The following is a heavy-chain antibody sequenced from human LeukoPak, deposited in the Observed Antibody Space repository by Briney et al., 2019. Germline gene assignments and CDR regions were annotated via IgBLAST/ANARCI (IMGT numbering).Heavy chain of an antibody. CDR1: GFTFSSYG. D-gene: IGHD2-2*01. J-gene: IGHJ6*03. CDR3: ARGQGYESYYYMDV. V-gene: IGHV3-30*03. Sequence: GGSLRLSCAASGFTFSSYGMHWVRQAPGKGLEWVAVISYDGSNKYYADSVKGRFTISRDNSNNTVYLQMNNLRPEDTAVFYCARGQGYESYYYMDVWGKGTTVTISS. CDR2: ISYDGSNK.